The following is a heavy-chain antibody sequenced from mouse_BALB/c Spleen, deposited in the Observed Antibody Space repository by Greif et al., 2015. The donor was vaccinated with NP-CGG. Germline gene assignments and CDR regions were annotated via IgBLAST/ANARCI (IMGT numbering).Heavy chain of an antibody. J-gene: IGHJ2*01. D-gene: IGHD2-3*01. Sequence: QVQLQQPGPELVKPGASVRISCKASGYTFTSYYIHWVKQRPGQGLEWIGWIYPGNVNTKYNEKFKGKATLTADKSSSTAYMQLSSLTSEDSAVYFCARYDGYTYYFDYWGQGTTLTVSS. V-gene: IGHV1S56*01. CDR3: ARYDGYTYYFDY. CDR2: IYPGNVNT. CDR1: GYTFTSYY.